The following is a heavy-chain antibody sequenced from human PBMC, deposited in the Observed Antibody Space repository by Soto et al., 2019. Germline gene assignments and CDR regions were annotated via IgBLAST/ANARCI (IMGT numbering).Heavy chain of an antibody. D-gene: IGHD2-21*02. CDR1: GGTISSGDYY. V-gene: IGHV4-61*08. CDR2: MYYSGST. CDR3: ARDLWGYCGTDCYPLDV. J-gene: IGHJ6*02. Sequence: SETLSLTCTVSGGTISSGDYYWSWIRQPPGKGLEWIGYMYYSGSTYYNPSLKSRVTISVDTSKNQFSLKLNSVTAADTAVYYCARDLWGYCGTDCYPLDVWGQGTTVTVSS.